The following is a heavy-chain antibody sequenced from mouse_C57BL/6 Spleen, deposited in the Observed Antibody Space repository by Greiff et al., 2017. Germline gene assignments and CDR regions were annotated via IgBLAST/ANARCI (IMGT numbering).Heavy chain of an antibody. Sequence: QVQLQQPGAELVRSVSSVKISSKASGYTFTSYWMHWVKQRPIQGLEWIGNIDPSDSETHYNQKFKDKATLTVDKSSSTAYMQLSSLTSEDSAVYYCARSITTVVARYFDVWGTGTTVTVSS. D-gene: IGHD1-1*01. CDR3: ARSITTVVARYFDV. J-gene: IGHJ1*03. CDR1: GYTFTSYW. CDR2: IDPSDSET. V-gene: IGHV1-52*01.